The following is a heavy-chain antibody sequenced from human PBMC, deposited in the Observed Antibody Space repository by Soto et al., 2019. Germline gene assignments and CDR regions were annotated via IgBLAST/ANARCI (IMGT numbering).Heavy chain of an antibody. Sequence: SETLSLTYTVSGGSVSSGSYYWSWIRQPPGKGLEWIGYIYYSGSTNYNPSLKSRVTISVDTSKNQLSLKLSSVTAADTAVYYCAREGAVWGGKVDNWFDPWGQGTLVTVSS. D-gene: IGHD3-10*01. CDR3: AREGAVWGGKVDNWFDP. V-gene: IGHV4-61*01. CDR1: GGSVSSGSYY. J-gene: IGHJ5*02. CDR2: IYYSGST.